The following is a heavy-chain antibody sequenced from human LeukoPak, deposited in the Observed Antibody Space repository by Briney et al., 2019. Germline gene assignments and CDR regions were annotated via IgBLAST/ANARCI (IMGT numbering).Heavy chain of an antibody. J-gene: IGHJ4*02. V-gene: IGHV4-38-2*02. CDR3: ARRSGYGDHYYFDY. D-gene: IGHD2-21*02. CDR2: IYQSGST. CDR1: GYSIRSGYY. Sequence: PSETLSLTCSVSGYSIRSGYYWGWIRQPPGKGLEWIGHIYQSGSTYYNPSLKSRVTISVDTSKNQFSLILKSLNAADTATYYCARRSGYGDHYYFDYWGQGTLVTVSS.